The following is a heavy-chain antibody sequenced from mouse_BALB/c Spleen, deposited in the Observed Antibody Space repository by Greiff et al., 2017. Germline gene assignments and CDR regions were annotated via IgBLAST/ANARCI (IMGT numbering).Heavy chain of an antibody. CDR2: INPSNGRT. Sequence: VQLQQPGAELVKPGASVKLSCKASGYTFTSYWMHWVKQRPGQGLEWIGEINPSNGRTNYNEKFKSKATLTVDKSSSTAYMQLSSLTSEDSAVYYCARYYYGSSYGDYWGQGTTLTVSS. J-gene: IGHJ2*01. D-gene: IGHD1-1*01. CDR3: ARYYYGSSYGDY. V-gene: IGHV1S81*02. CDR1: GYTFTSYW.